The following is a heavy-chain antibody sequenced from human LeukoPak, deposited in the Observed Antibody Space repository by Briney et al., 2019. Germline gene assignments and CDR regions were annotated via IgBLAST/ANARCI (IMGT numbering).Heavy chain of an antibody. D-gene: IGHD6-13*01. CDR1: GYTFTGYY. J-gene: IGHJ6*03. CDR2: INPNTGGT. CDR3: ARSSSWYTPYYYYYMDV. Sequence: ASVKVSCKASGYTFTGYYMHWVRQAPGQGLEWMGWINPNTGGTNYAQKFQGRVTMTRDTSISTAYMELSRLRSDDTAVYYCARSSSWYTPYYYYYMDVWGKGTTVTISS. V-gene: IGHV1-2*02.